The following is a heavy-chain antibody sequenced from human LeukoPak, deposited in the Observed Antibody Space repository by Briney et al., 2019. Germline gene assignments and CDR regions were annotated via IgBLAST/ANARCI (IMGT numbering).Heavy chain of an antibody. CDR3: ARDAAGTDY. V-gene: IGHV4-59*01. J-gene: IGHJ4*02. CDR1: GDSISSYY. CDR2: IYETGST. Sequence: SETLSLTCTVSGDSISSYYWSWIRQPPGKGLEWIGYIYETGSTNYNPSLKSRVTISVDTSKNQFSLKLRFLTAADTAVDYCARDAAGTDYWGQGTLVTVSS. D-gene: IGHD6-13*01.